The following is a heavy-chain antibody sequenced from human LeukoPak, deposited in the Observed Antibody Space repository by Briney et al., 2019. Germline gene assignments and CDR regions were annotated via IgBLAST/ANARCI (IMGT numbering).Heavy chain of an antibody. V-gene: IGHV4-34*01. Sequence: SETLSLTCAVSGYSISSGYYWSWIRQPPGKGLEWIGEINHSGSTNYNPSLKSRVTISVDTSKNQFSLKLSSVTAADTAVYYCARETIVVVVAATWFDPWGQGTLVTVSS. CDR1: GYSISSGYY. CDR2: INHSGST. CDR3: ARETIVVVVAATWFDP. J-gene: IGHJ5*02. D-gene: IGHD2-15*01.